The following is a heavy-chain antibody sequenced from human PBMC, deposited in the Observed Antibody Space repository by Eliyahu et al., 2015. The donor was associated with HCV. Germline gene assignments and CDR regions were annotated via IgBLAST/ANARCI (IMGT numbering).Heavy chain of an antibody. Sequence: QVQLVESGGGVVQPGRSLXLSCAASGFTFSSYAMHWVRQAPGKGLEWVAVISYDGSNKYYADSVKGRFTISRDNSKNTLYLQMNSLRAEDTAVYYCARTGDFDYWGQGTLVTVSS. CDR1: GFTFSSYA. CDR3: ARTGDFDY. J-gene: IGHJ4*02. CDR2: ISYDGSNK. D-gene: IGHD2-21*01. V-gene: IGHV3-30*04.